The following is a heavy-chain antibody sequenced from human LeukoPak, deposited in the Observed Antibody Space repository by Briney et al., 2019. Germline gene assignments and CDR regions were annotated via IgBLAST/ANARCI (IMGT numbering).Heavy chain of an antibody. Sequence: GESLRLSCAASGFTFSGSWMNWVRQAPGKGLEWVANINPDGSQKRFVDSVMGRFTMSRDNAKSSLYLQMNSLRVEDTAVFYCAAWTHRGYNFWGQGTLVTVSS. CDR3: AAWTHRGYNF. CDR1: GFTFSGSW. J-gene: IGHJ4*02. V-gene: IGHV3-7*01. D-gene: IGHD5-24*01. CDR2: INPDGSQK.